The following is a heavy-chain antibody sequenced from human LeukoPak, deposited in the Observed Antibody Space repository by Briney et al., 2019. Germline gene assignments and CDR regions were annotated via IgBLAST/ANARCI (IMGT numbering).Heavy chain of an antibody. CDR3: ARRMTHKPYYMDV. D-gene: IGHD2-21*02. CDR2: IYTSGST. J-gene: IGHJ6*03. Sequence: SETLSLTCTGSGCSISSYYWGWVRQPPGKGLEWIGYIYTSGSTNYNPPPKSRVPISVDTSKNQFSLKLSSVTAADTAVYYCARRMTHKPYYMDVWGKGTTVTVSS. CDR1: GCSISSYY. V-gene: IGHV4-4*09.